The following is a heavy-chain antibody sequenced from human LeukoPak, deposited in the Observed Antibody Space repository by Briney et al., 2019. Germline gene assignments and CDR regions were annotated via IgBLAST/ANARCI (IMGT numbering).Heavy chain of an antibody. J-gene: IGHJ6*02. Sequence: KPSETLSLTCAVYGGSFSGYYWSWIRQPPGKGLEWIGEINHSGSTNYNPSLKSRVTISVDTSKNQFSLKVRSVTATDTAVYYCAGTIFGVVISYYGMDVWGQGTTVTVSS. D-gene: IGHD3-3*01. CDR1: GGSFSGYY. CDR2: INHSGST. CDR3: AGTIFGVVISYYGMDV. V-gene: IGHV4-34*01.